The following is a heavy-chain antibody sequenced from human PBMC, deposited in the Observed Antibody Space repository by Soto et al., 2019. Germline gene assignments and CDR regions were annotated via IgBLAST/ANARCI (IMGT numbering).Heavy chain of an antibody. Sequence: EVQLLESGGGLVQPGGSLRLSCAASGLTFSSYVMNWVRQAPGKGLEWVSVISGSGGSTYYADSVKGRFTISRDNSKNTLYLQMNSLRAEDTAVYYCATLTPVTSDFDYWGQGTLVTVSS. CDR1: GLTFSSYV. CDR2: ISGSGGST. J-gene: IGHJ4*02. V-gene: IGHV3-23*01. D-gene: IGHD4-17*01. CDR3: ATLTPVTSDFDY.